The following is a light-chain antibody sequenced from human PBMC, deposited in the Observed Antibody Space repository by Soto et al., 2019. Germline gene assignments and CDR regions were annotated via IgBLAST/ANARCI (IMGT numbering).Light chain of an antibody. Sequence: QSVLTQPPSASGSPGQSVTISCTGTKNDIGVYDFVSWYQHHPGKAPRLIIYEVVQRPSGVPDRFSGSKSGNTASLTVSGLQAADEGDYFCKSYAGSNTYAFGSGTKVTVL. V-gene: IGLV2-8*01. J-gene: IGLJ1*01. CDR1: KNDIGVYDF. CDR2: EVV. CDR3: KSYAGSNTYA.